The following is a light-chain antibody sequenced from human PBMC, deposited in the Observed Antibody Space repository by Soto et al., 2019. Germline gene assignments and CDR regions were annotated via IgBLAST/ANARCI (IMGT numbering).Light chain of an antibody. Sequence: QAVVTQPPSVSGAPGQSVTISCTGTSSNIGAGYDIHWYQQPPGTAPKLVIYNNHNRPSGVPDRFSGSKSGTSASLAITGLQGEDEGDYYCQSYDSNLSGALFGGGTQLTVL. V-gene: IGLV1-40*01. J-gene: IGLJ7*01. CDR3: QSYDSNLSGAL. CDR2: NNH. CDR1: SSNIGAGYD.